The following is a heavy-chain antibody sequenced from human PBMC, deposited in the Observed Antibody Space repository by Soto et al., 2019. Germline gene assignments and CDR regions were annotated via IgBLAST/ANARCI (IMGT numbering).Heavy chain of an antibody. V-gene: IGHV4-39*01. CDR3: GKSSFNDYIWGSYRSFDY. J-gene: IGHJ4*02. Sequence: QLQLQESGPGLVKPSETLSLTCTVSGGSISSSSYYWGWIRQPPGKGLEWNGSIYYSGSTYYNPSLKSRVTISVDPSNNQFSLKLSSVSAADTAVYYCGKSSFNDYIWGSYRSFDYWGQGTLVTVSS. D-gene: IGHD3-16*02. CDR1: GGSISSSSYY. CDR2: IYYSGST.